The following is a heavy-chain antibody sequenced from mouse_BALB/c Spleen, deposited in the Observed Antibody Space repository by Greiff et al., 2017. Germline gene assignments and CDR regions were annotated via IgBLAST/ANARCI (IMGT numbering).Heavy chain of an antibody. J-gene: IGHJ3*01. CDR2: INPGSGGT. CDR1: GYAFTNYL. CDR3: AVYDGYYVAY. Sequence: VQLQQSGAELVRPGTSVKVSCKASGYAFTNYLIEWVKQRPGQGLEWIGVINPGSGGTNYNEKFKGKATLTADKSSSTAYMQLSSLTSDDSAVYFCAVYDGYYVAYWGQGTLVTFSA. D-gene: IGHD2-3*01. V-gene: IGHV1-54*01.